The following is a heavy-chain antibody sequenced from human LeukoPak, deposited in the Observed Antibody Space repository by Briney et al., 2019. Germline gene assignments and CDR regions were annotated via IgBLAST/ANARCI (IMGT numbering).Heavy chain of an antibody. CDR2: IVVGSGNT. Sequence: ASVKVSCKASGFTFTSSAMQWVRQARGQRLEWIGWIVVGSGNTNYAQKFQGRVTMTRNTSISTAYMELSSLRSEDTAVYYCARGDTYYYGSGSSRGVDYWGQGTLVTVSS. J-gene: IGHJ4*02. CDR1: GFTFTSSA. D-gene: IGHD3-10*01. CDR3: ARGDTYYYGSGSSRGVDY. V-gene: IGHV1-58*02.